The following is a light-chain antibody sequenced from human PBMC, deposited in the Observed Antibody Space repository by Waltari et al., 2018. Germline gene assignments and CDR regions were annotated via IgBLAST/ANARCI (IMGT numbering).Light chain of an antibody. J-gene: IGLJ2*01. V-gene: IGLV3-21*04. CDR2: YGS. CDR3: WVWYATSVRCGV. Sequence: QQQPGGAPLLLLRYGSNRPSGVPARFFASDYGNTAALPVSRVVAGDDEDYYCWVWYATSVRCGVFGGGTKLTVL.